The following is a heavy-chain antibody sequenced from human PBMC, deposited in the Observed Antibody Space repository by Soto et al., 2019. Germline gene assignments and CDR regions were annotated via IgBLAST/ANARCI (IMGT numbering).Heavy chain of an antibody. D-gene: IGHD5-18*01. Sequence: EVQLVESGGGLIQPGGSLRLSCAASGFTVSSTYMSWVRQAPGKGLEWVSVIYSGGSTYYADSVKGRFTISRDNSMNTLYLKMNSLRAEDTAVYFCARSGYSYGPFDYWGQGTLVTVSS. CDR3: ARSGYSYGPFDY. CDR1: GFTVSSTY. V-gene: IGHV3-53*01. J-gene: IGHJ4*02. CDR2: IYSGGST.